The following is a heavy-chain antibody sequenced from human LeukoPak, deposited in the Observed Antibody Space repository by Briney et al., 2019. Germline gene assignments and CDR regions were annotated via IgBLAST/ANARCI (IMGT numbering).Heavy chain of an antibody. CDR1: GFTISYNY. V-gene: IGHV4-39*01. J-gene: IGHJ4*02. Sequence: PGGSLRLSCAASGFTISYNYMSWVRQAPGKGLEWIGSIYYSGSTYYNPSLKSRVTISVDTSKNQLSLKLSSVTAADTAVYYCARRGYSYGYVGLIDYWGQGTLVTVSS. D-gene: IGHD5-18*01. CDR3: ARRGYSYGYVGLIDY. CDR2: IYYSGST.